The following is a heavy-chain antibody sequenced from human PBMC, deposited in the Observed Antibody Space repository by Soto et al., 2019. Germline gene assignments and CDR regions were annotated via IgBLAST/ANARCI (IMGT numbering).Heavy chain of an antibody. CDR3: ARGGASGSYAFDI. D-gene: IGHD1-26*01. V-gene: IGHV1-2*04. CDR2: INPNSGGT. J-gene: IGHJ3*02. CDR1: GYTDTGYV. Sequence: ASVKVYRKASGYTDTGYVIHWVRQAPGQGLEWMGWINPNSGGTNYAQKFQGWVTMTRDTSISTAYMELSRLRSDDTAVYYCARGGASGSYAFDIWGQGTMVTVSS.